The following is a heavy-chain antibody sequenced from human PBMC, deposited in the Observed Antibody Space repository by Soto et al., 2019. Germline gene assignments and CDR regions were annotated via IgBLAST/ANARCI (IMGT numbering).Heavy chain of an antibody. CDR2: ISYSGTT. CDR1: GVSIHNGDYY. J-gene: IGHJ4*02. D-gene: IGHD4-17*01. V-gene: IGHV4-30-4*01. Sequence: QVQLQESGPGLVKPSQTLSLTCTVSGVSIHNGDYYWSWIRQPPGKGLEWMGYISYSGTTYYNPSLKSRVSIAADTSKSQFSLTLSSVTAADTAVYYCARNNYGGNLEGYYIAHWGQGTLVTVSS. CDR3: ARNNYGGNLEGYYIAH.